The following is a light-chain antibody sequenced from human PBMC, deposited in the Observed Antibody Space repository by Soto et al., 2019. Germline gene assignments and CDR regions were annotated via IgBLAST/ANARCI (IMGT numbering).Light chain of an antibody. CDR1: QSVRSNY. J-gene: IGKJ1*01. CDR3: QHTLKRPPT. V-gene: IGKV3-20*01. Sequence: EIVLTQSPGTLSLSPGERATLSCRASQSVRSNYLAWYQQKPGQAPRLLIYGASSRATGIPDRFSGSGSATEFTLTISSLQSEDFALYYCQHTLKRPPTFGQGTKVDIK. CDR2: GAS.